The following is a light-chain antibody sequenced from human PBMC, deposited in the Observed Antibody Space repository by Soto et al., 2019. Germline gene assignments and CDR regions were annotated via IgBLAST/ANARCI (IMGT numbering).Light chain of an antibody. J-gene: IGKJ2*01. CDR3: QQYGSPPMYA. V-gene: IGKV3-20*01. Sequence: EIVLTQSPGTLSLSPGERATLSCRASQSVVSKFFAWYQQKPAQAPRLLIYATSSRATGIPDRFSGSGSGTDFTLTISRLEPEDFAVYYCQQYGSPPMYAFGQGTKLEIK. CDR2: ATS. CDR1: QSVVSKF.